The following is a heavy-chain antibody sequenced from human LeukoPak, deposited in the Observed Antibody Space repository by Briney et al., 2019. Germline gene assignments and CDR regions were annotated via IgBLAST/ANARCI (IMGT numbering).Heavy chain of an antibody. D-gene: IGHD6-19*01. CDR2: INHSGST. Sequence: SETLSLTCAVYGGSFSGYYWSWIRQPPGKGLEWIGEINHSGSTNYNPSLKSRVTISVDTSKNQFSLKLSSVTAADTAVYFCARFAGGSSGYFQFMDVWAKGTTVTVSS. CDR3: ARFAGGSSGYFQFMDV. J-gene: IGHJ6*03. CDR1: GGSFSGYY. V-gene: IGHV4-34*01.